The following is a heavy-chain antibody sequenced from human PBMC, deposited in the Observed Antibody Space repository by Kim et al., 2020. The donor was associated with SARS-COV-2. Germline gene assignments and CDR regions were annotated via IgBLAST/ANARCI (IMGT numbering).Heavy chain of an antibody. J-gene: IGHJ4*02. V-gene: IGHV4-59*13. CDR2: IYYSGST. CDR1: GGSISNYY. D-gene: IGHD6-13*01. Sequence: SETLSLTCTVSGGSISNYYWSWIRQPPGKGLEWIGYIYYSGSTNYNPSLQSRVTISVDTSRNQFSLRLTSVTAADTAVYYCARVRRIATSGPDFYSFDFWGKGTLVTVYS. CDR3: ARVRRIATSGPDFYSFDF.